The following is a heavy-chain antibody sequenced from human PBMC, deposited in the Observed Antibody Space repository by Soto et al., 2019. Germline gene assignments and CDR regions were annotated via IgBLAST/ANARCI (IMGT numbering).Heavy chain of an antibody. D-gene: IGHD1-7*01. CDR1: GYTFTGYY. J-gene: IGHJ6*02. CDR3: AGGQTGTHYGMDV. CDR2: INPNSGGT. V-gene: IGHV1-2*02. Sequence: GASVEVSCKASGYTFTGYYMHWVRQAPGQGLEWMGWINPNSGGTNYAQKFQGRVTMTRDTSISTAYMELSRLRSDDTAVYYCAGGQTGTHYGMDVWGQGTTVTVSS.